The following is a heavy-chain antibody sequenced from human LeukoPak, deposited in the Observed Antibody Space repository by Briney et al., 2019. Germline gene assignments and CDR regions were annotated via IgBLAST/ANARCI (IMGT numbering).Heavy chain of an antibody. CDR1: GFSLSTTGMG. D-gene: IGHD3-9*01. CDR2: IFWNDDK. V-gene: IGHV2-5*01. J-gene: IGHJ4*02. CDR3: AHRRNYDILTGSFDY. Sequence: SGPTLVKPTQTLTLTCTFSGFSLSTTGMGVGWIRQPPGKALEWLALIFWNDDKRYSPSLRSRLTITKDTSKNQVVLTMTNTDPVDTATYFCAHRRNYDILTGSFDYWGQGTLVTVSS.